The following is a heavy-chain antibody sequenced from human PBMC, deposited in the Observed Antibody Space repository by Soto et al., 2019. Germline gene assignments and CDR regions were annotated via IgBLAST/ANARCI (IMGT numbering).Heavy chain of an antibody. D-gene: IGHD3-22*01. J-gene: IGHJ5*02. V-gene: IGHV4-30-4*01. CDR2: IYYSGSA. CDR1: GGSISSGDYY. Sequence: PSETLSLTCPVSGGSISSGDYYWSWIRQPPGKGLEWIGYIYYSGSAYYNPSLKSRVLMSVDTSKNQFSLKLSSVTAADTAVYYCARRYYDDSGAYYISWFDPWGQGTLVTVSS. CDR3: ARRYYDDSGAYYISWFDP.